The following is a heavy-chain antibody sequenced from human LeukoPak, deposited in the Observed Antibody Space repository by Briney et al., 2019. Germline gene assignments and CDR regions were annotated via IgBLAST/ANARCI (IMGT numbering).Heavy chain of an antibody. CDR1: GYTFTSYA. D-gene: IGHD6-19*01. Sequence: WASVKVSCKASGYTFTSYAMNWVRQAPGQGLEWMGWINTNTGNPTYAQGFTGRFVFSLDTSVSTAYLQISSLKAEDTAVYYCARDKNGVYGSGGFDYWGQGTLVTVSS. CDR3: ARDKNGVYGSGGFDY. CDR2: INTNTGNP. J-gene: IGHJ4*02. V-gene: IGHV7-4-1*02.